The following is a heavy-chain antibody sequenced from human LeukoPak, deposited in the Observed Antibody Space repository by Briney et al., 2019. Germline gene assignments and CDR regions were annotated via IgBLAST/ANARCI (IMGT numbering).Heavy chain of an antibody. CDR3: AKDLGGEYNIFDY. CDR1: GFTFSVYA. J-gene: IGHJ4*02. D-gene: IGHD3-9*01. V-gene: IGHV3-30*02. CDR2: VRYGGSIK. Sequence: GGSLRLSCAASGFTFSVYAMHWIRQAPGRGLEWVAFVRYGGSIKYYADSVKGRFTISRDNSKNTLYLQMNSLRAEDTAVYCCAKDLGGEYNIFDYWGQGTLVTVSS.